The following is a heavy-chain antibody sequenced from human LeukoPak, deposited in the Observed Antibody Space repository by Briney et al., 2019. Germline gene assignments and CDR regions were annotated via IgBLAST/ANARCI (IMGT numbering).Heavy chain of an antibody. V-gene: IGHV3-7*01. CDR2: IKQDGSEK. D-gene: IGHD3-10*01. Sequence: GGSLRLSCAASGFTFSSYWMSWVRQAPGKGLEWVANIKQDGSEKYYVDPVKGRFTISRDNAKNSLYLQVNSLGAEDTAVYYCARDSYGSGSCMDVWGQGTTVTVSS. J-gene: IGHJ6*02. CDR3: ARDSYGSGSCMDV. CDR1: GFTFSSYW.